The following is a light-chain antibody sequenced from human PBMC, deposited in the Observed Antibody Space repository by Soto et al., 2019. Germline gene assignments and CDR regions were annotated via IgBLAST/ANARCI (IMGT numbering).Light chain of an antibody. CDR1: SPNLGSGFD. CDR2: YND. J-gene: IGLJ2*01. Sequence: QSVLTQPPSVSGAPGQRVTISCTGSSPNLGSGFDVQWYQQLPGTAPKLLIYYNDNRPSGVPDRFSGSKSGTSASLAITGLQADDEADYYCQSYDSSLSGHVVFGGGTKVTVL. CDR3: QSYDSSLSGHVV. V-gene: IGLV1-40*01.